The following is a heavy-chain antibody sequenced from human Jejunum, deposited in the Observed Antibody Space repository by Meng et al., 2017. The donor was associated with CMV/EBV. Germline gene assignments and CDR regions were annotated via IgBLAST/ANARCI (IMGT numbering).Heavy chain of an antibody. D-gene: IGHD2-15*01. V-gene: IGHV1-8*01. CDR2: MNPNNGNT. J-gene: IGHJ6*02. CDR3: ASHQQFCSGGSCYSLGYYYGMDV. Sequence: NLVRQAPGQGLEWMGWMNPNNGNTGYAQKFQGRFTMTWNTSISTAYMELSSLRSEDTAIYYCASHQQFCSGGSCYSLGYYYGMDVWGQGTTVTVSS.